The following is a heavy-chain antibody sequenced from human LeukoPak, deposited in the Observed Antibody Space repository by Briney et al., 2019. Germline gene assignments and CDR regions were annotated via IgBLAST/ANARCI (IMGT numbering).Heavy chain of an antibody. Sequence: SETLSLTCNVSGVSVSDGRYYWTWIRHHPTRGLEWIGYKYYSGSAKYNPSLKSRLTISIDTAKNQFSLQLSSVTAADTATYYCATPYCSSLSCLDVFNMWGQGTRGTVSS. CDR1: GVSVSDGRYY. CDR2: KYYSGSA. CDR3: ATPYCSSLSCLDVFNM. J-gene: IGHJ3*02. D-gene: IGHD2-2*01. V-gene: IGHV4-31*03.